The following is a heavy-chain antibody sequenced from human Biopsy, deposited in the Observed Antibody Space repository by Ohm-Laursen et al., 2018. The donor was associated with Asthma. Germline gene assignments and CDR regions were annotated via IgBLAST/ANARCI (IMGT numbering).Heavy chain of an antibody. Sequence: SVNVSCKDPGGTFSNFAISWVRQAPGQWLEWLGVIMTLFGTTNHAQKFQGRVTITADESTSTAYMEVTSLRSEDTAIYYCARCQVGYSSGWSLLLKKIYYSGMDVWGQGTAVTVSS. V-gene: IGHV1-69*13. CDR3: ARCQVGYSSGWSLLLKKIYYSGMDV. J-gene: IGHJ6*02. D-gene: IGHD6-19*01. CDR1: GGTFSNFA. CDR2: IMTLFGTT.